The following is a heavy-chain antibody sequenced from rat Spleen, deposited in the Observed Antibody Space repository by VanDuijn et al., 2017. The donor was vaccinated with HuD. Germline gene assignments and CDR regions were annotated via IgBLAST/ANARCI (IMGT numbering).Heavy chain of an antibody. Sequence: EVQLQESGPGLVKPSQSLSLTCSVTDYSITSNYWGWIRKFPGNKLEWMGYINSAGTTNYNPSLKSRISITRDTSKNQFFLQVNSVSSEDTATYYCARSDGVHYYPPFADWGQGTLVTASS. CDR3: ARSDGVHYYPPFAD. D-gene: IGHD1-1*01. J-gene: IGHJ3*01. CDR1: DYSITSNY. CDR2: INSAGTT. V-gene: IGHV3-3*01.